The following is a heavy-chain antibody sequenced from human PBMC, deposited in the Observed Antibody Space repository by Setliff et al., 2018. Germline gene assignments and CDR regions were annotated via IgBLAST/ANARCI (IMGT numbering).Heavy chain of an antibody. CDR3: ARVLVGYDFWSGYYQTMPHFDY. J-gene: IGHJ4*02. V-gene: IGHV1-24*01. D-gene: IGHD3-3*01. CDR1: GYTLTELS. Sequence: VASVKVSCKVSGYTLTELSMHWVRQAPGKGLEWMGGFDPEDGETIYAQKFQGRVTMTTDTSTSTAYMELRSLRSDDTAVYYCARVLVGYDFWSGYYQTMPHFDYWGQGTLVTVSS. CDR2: FDPEDGET.